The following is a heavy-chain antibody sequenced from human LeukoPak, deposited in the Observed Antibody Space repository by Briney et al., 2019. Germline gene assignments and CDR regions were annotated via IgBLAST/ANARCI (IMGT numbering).Heavy chain of an antibody. CDR3: ARDRKQWLGYYYYYMDV. J-gene: IGHJ6*03. CDR2: IIPIFGTA. Sequence: SVKVSCKASGGTFSSYAISWVRQAPGQGLEWMGGIIPIFGTANYAQKFQGRVTITADESTSTAYMELRSLRSDDTAVYYCARDRKQWLGYYYYYMDVWGKGTTVTVSS. V-gene: IGHV1-69*13. D-gene: IGHD6-19*01. CDR1: GGTFSSYA.